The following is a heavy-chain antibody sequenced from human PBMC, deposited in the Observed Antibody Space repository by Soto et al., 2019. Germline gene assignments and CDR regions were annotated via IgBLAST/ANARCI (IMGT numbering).Heavy chain of an antibody. CDR2: SHHTGGS. CDR3: ATGGGWLTDY. CDR1: GASISNHY. J-gene: IGHJ4*02. D-gene: IGHD6-19*01. V-gene: IGHV4-59*11. Sequence: QVQLQESGPRLVKPSETLSLTCTISGASISNHYCQWFRQPPGKGLEWIGYSHHTGGSIYNPSLTSPATISLDTSKNQFFLKLTSVTVADTAVYYCATGGGWLTDYWGQGTLVTVSS.